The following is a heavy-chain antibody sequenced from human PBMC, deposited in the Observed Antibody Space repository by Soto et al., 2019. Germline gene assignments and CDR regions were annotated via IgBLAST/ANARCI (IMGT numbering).Heavy chain of an antibody. CDR2: ISHDGSHK. V-gene: IGHV3-30-3*01. J-gene: IGHJ4*02. CDR1: GFTFSSYT. CDR3: ARAPAPDYGGVGDY. Sequence: GGSLRLSCAASGFTFSSYTIHWVRQAPGKGLEWVAVISHDGSHKYYAEFVKGRFTISRDNSKNTVYLQTNSLRAEDTAVYYCARAPAPDYGGVGDYWGQGTLVTVSS. D-gene: IGHD4-17*01.